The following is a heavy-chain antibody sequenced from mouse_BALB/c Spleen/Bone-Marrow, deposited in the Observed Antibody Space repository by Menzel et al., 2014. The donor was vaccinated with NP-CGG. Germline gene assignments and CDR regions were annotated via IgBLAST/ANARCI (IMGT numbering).Heavy chain of an antibody. CDR1: GYNFTSYW. D-gene: IGHD3-1*01. Sequence: QVQLQQSGAELVKPGTSVKLSCKASGYNFTSYWINWGKLRPGQGLEWIGDIYPGSGSTNYNEKFKSKATLTVDTSSSTAYMQLSSQASEDSALYYCARFSQLGLLAYWGQGTLVTVSA. CDR3: ARFSQLGLLAY. CDR2: IYPGSGST. J-gene: IGHJ3*01. V-gene: IGHV1-55*01.